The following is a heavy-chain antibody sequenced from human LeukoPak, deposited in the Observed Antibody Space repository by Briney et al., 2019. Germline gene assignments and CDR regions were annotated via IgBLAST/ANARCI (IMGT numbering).Heavy chain of an antibody. Sequence: ASVKVSCKVSGYTLTELSMHWVRQAPGKGLEWMGGFDPEDGETIYAQKFQGRVTMTEDTSTDIAYMELSSLRSEDTAVYYCATDQGWQWLVGGDYWGQGTLVTVSS. CDR1: GYTLTELS. V-gene: IGHV1-24*01. D-gene: IGHD6-19*01. J-gene: IGHJ4*02. CDR3: ATDQGWQWLVGGDY. CDR2: FDPEDGET.